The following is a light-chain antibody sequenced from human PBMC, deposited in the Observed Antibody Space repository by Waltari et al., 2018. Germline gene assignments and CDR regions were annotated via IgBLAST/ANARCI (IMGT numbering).Light chain of an antibody. V-gene: IGKV2-30*01. CDR3: MHGGHWPYT. J-gene: IGKJ2*01. CDR2: KIS. CDR1: QSLVYSDGNIY. Sequence: VVLTQSPLSLPVTLGQPASISCSSSQSLVYSDGNIYLNWFHQRPGQSPRRLIYKISNRDSGGPDRFSGSGSGTDFTLKISRVEAEDVGIYYCMHGGHWPYTFGQGTKLEIK.